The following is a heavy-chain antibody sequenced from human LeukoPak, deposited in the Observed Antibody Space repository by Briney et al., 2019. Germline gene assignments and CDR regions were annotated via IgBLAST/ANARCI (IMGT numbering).Heavy chain of an antibody. J-gene: IGHJ4*02. D-gene: IGHD1-14*01. CDR2: IYNDGRT. V-gene: IGHV3-53*04. CDR1: GFAVSSNY. CDR3: ARVPLHPTISHFDY. Sequence: PGGSLRLSCAASGFAVSSNYMSWVRQAPGRGLEWVSVIYNDGRTYYVDSVKGRFTMSRHNSQNTLYLQMDSLRAEDTAVYYCARVPLHPTISHFDYWGQGTLVTVSS.